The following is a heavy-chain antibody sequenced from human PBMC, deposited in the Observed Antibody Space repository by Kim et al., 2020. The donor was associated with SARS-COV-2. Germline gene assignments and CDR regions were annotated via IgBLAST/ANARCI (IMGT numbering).Heavy chain of an antibody. V-gene: IGHV4-59*01. CDR1: GGSISSYY. CDR2: IYYSGST. CDR3: ARAALGAFDI. Sequence: SETLSLTCTVSGGSISSYYWSWIRQPPGKGLEWIGYIYYSGSTNYNPSLKSRVTISVDTSKNQFSLKLSSVTAADTAVYYCARAALGAFDIWGQGTMVT. J-gene: IGHJ3*02.